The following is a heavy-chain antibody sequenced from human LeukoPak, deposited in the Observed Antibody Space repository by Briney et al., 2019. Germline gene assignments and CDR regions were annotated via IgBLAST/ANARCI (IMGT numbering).Heavy chain of an antibody. Sequence: PGGSLRLSCAASGFTFSSYAMHWVRQAPGKGLEWVAVISYDGSNKYYADSVKGRFTISRDNSKNTLYLQMNSLRAEDTAVYYCARGGISGSYRDPMDVWGKGTTVTVSS. J-gene: IGHJ6*04. D-gene: IGHD1-26*01. CDR1: GFTFSSYA. V-gene: IGHV3-30-3*01. CDR2: ISYDGSNK. CDR3: ARGGISGSYRDPMDV.